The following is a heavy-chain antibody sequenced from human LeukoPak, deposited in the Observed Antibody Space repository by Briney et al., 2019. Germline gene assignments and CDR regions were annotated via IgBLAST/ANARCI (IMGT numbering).Heavy chain of an antibody. Sequence: ASVKVSCKASGYTFTGYYMHWVRQAPGQGLEWMGWINPNSGGTNYAQKFQGRVTMTTDTSTSTAYMELRSLRSDDTAVYYCARLDIYYYMDVWGKGTTVTVSS. V-gene: IGHV1-2*02. CDR1: GYTFTGYY. CDR3: ARLDIYYYMDV. J-gene: IGHJ6*03. CDR2: INPNSGGT. D-gene: IGHD3-9*01.